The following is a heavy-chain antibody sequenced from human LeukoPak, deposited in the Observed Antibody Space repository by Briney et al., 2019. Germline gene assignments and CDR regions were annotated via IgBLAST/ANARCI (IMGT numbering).Heavy chain of an antibody. CDR3: ARGQKYKYGYTVTELGSGYFDY. J-gene: IGHJ4*02. CDR2: IFYSGST. CDR1: GGSISTSNYY. Sequence: SETLSLTCTVSGGSISTSNYYWGWIRQPPGKGLEWIGNIFYSGSTYYSPSLRSRVTISLDTSRNQFSLKLNSVTAADTAVYYCARGQKYKYGYTVTELGSGYFDYWGQGTLVTVSS. D-gene: IGHD5-18*01. V-gene: IGHV4-39*07.